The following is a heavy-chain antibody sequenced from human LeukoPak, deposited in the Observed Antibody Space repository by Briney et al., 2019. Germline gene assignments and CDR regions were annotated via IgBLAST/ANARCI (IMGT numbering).Heavy chain of an antibody. Sequence: SVKVSCKASGGTFSSYAISWVRQAPGQGLEWMGGIIPIFGTANYAQKFQGRVTITADESTSTAYMELSSLRSEDTAVYYCARGPLGFCGGGTCPGVIDYGGRETRVTVSS. V-gene: IGHV1-69*13. D-gene: IGHD2-15*01. J-gene: IGHJ4*02. CDR1: GGTFSSYA. CDR2: IIPIFGTA. CDR3: ARGPLGFCGGGTCPGVIDY.